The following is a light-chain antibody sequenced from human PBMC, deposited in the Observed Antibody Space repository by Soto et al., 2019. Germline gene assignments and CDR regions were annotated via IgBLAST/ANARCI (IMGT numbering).Light chain of an antibody. CDR2: GAS. V-gene: IGKV3-15*01. CDR1: PSVSSN. CDR3: QKYNNWPWT. J-gene: IGKJ1*01. Sequence: EIVMTPSPATLSASPGERATLSCRASPSVSSNLAWYQQKPGQAPSLLIYGASSWAAGIRAMFSVSGSRTDSTLTISCLQSDEVAVYYCQKYNNWPWTFGQGTKVEIE.